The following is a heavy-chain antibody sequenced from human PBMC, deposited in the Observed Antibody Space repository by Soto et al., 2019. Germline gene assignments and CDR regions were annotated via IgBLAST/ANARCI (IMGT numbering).Heavy chain of an antibody. CDR1: GGSISSSSYY. V-gene: IGHV4-39*01. CDR2: IYYSGST. CDR3: ASPGDPYYY. J-gene: IGHJ4*02. D-gene: IGHD3-16*01. Sequence: SETLSLTCTVSGGSISSSSYYWGWIRQPPGKGLEWIGSIYYSGSTYYNPSLKSRVTISVDTSKNQFSLKLSSVTAADTAGYYCASPGDPYYYWGQGALVTVSS.